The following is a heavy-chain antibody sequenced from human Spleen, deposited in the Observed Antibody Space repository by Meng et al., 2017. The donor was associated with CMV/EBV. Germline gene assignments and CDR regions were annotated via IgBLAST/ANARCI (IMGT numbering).Heavy chain of an antibody. CDR2: IHHSGSA. CDR1: GGSISSGDYY. J-gene: IGHJ4*02. D-gene: IGHD6-13*01. V-gene: IGHV4-30-4*08. CDR3: ARVCAAAGLYYFDY. Sequence: QVQLQESGSGLVKPSQTLSLTCTVSGGSISSGDYYWSWIRQPPGKGLEWIGYIHHSGSAYYNPSLKSRVSISVDTSKNQFSLNLNSMTAADTAVYYCARVCAAAGLYYFDYWGQGTLVTVSS.